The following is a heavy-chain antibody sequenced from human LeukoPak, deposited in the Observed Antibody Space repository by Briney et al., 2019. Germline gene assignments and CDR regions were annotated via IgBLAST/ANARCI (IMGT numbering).Heavy chain of an antibody. CDR2: ISVSGSTM. Sequence: GGSLGLSCAASGFTFTDHYMSWIRQAPGKGLEWISYISVSGSTMYYADSVKGRFTISRDNAKNSVYLQMNSLRADDTAVYYCARDVADIVGVGRDFWNYWGQGALVTVSA. J-gene: IGHJ4*02. CDR3: ARDVADIVGVGRDFWNY. D-gene: IGHD1-26*01. V-gene: IGHV3-11*01. CDR1: GFTFTDHY.